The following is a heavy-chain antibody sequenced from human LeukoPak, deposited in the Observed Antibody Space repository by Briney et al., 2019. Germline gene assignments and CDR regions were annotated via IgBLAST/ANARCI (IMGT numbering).Heavy chain of an antibody. V-gene: IGHV1-18*01. CDR2: ISAYNGNT. CDR1: GYTFSTYG. Sequence: ASVKVSCKASGYTFSTYGISWVRQAPGQGLEWMGWISAYNGNTNYAQKLQGRVTMTTDTSTNTAYMELRSLRSDGTAVYYCARIYCSGGSCYSHHGNWGQGTLVTVTS. D-gene: IGHD2-15*01. CDR3: ARIYCSGGSCYSHHGN. J-gene: IGHJ4*02.